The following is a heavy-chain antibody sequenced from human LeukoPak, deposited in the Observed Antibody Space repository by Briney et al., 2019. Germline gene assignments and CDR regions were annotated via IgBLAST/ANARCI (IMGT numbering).Heavy chain of an antibody. Sequence: GGSLRLSCAASGFTVTTNYMTWVRQAPGKGLEWVSIIYSGGYTVYADSVKGRFTISRDNSKNTLDLQMNSLRAEDTAVYYCARRLEYSGSKGVFDYWGQGTLVTVSS. V-gene: IGHV3-66*01. D-gene: IGHD1-26*01. CDR1: GFTVTTNY. J-gene: IGHJ4*02. CDR3: ARRLEYSGSKGVFDY. CDR2: IYSGGYT.